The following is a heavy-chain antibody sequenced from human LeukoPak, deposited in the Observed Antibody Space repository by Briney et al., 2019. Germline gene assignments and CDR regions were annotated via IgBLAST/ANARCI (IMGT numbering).Heavy chain of an antibody. V-gene: IGHV4-39*01. D-gene: IGHD1-26*01. CDR2: TYSGGST. Sequence: PSETLSLTCTVSGGSISSSSYYWGWIRQPPGKGQEWIGETYSGGSTYSDPSLKSQVTISVDTSKNQFSLKLSSVTAADTAVYYCARRGAAFDIWGQGTMVTVSS. CDR1: GGSISSSSYY. J-gene: IGHJ3*02. CDR3: ARRGAAFDI.